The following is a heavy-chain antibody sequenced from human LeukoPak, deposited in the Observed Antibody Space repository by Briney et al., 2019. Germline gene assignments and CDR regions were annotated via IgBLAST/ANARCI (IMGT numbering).Heavy chain of an antibody. Sequence: SETLSLTCTVSGGSISSYYWSWIRQPPGQGLEWIGYIYYSGSTNYHPSLKSRVTISVDTSKNQFSLKLSSVTAADTAVYYCARVVTPAVTTLRYYYYMDVWGKGTTVTISS. CDR1: GGSISSYY. V-gene: IGHV4-59*01. J-gene: IGHJ6*03. CDR3: ARVVTPAVTTLRYYYYMDV. D-gene: IGHD4-17*01. CDR2: IYYSGST.